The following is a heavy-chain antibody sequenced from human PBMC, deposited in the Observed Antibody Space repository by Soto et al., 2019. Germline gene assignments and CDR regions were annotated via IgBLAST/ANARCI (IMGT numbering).Heavy chain of an antibody. CDR3: ARDSGSFSY. Sequence: GSLRLSCAASGFTFSTYNMNWVRQAPGKGLEWVSSITGSSGSTYYADSVKGRFTISRDNAKNSLYLQMNSLRAEDTALYYCARDSGSFSYWGQGTLVTVSS. J-gene: IGHJ4*02. D-gene: IGHD1-26*01. CDR1: GFTFSTYN. CDR2: ITGSSGST. V-gene: IGHV3-21*01.